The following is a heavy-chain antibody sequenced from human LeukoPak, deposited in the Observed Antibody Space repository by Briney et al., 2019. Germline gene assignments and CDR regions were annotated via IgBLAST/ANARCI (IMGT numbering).Heavy chain of an antibody. Sequence: PSETLSLTCTVSAGSISSGEYYWSWIRRPPGKGLEWIGYIYYSGRTYYNPSLKSRLAITVDTSKNQFSLKLNSVTAADTAVYYCARYYDFLSYMDVWGKGTTVTVSS. CDR3: ARYYDFLSYMDV. D-gene: IGHD3-3*01. CDR1: AGSISSGEYY. CDR2: IYYSGRT. V-gene: IGHV4-30-4*08. J-gene: IGHJ6*03.